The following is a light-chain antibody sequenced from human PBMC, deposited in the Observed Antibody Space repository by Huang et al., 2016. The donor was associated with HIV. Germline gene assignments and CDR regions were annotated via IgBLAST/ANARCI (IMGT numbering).Light chain of an antibody. V-gene: IGKV1-9*01. CDR3: QQLNSYPPT. CDR2: SAS. Sequence: IQLTQSPSSLSASVGDRVTITCRASQGIISFLAWYQQKPRKAPKLLIYSASTLQSGVQSTFSGSESVTDFTLTMSSLQPEELAAYHCQQLNSYPPTCGQEAKVEIK. J-gene: IGKJ1*01. CDR1: QGIISF.